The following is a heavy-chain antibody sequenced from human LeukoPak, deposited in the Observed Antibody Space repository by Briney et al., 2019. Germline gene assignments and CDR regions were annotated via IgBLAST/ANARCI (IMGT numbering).Heavy chain of an antibody. CDR1: GYTFTSYY. V-gene: IGHV1-46*01. J-gene: IGHJ4*02. CDR2: INPSGGST. Sequence: GASVKVSCKASGYTFTSYYMHWVRQAPGQGLEWMGIINPSGGSTSYAQKFQGRVTTTRDTSTNTVYMELSSLRSEDTAVYFCARATLSDYYFNYWGQGTLVTVSS. CDR3: ARATLSDYYFNY.